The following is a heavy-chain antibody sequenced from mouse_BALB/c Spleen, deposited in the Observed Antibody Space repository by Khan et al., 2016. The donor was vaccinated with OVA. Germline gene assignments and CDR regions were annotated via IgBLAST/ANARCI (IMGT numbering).Heavy chain of an antibody. Sequence: QVQLKESGPGLVAPSQSLSITCTVSGFSLTTYGVSWVRQPPGKGLEWLGVIWGDGSTNYHSALISRPTISKDNSKSQVFLKLNSLQTDDTGTYYCAKQSHGTLYAMDYGGQGTSVTVSS. CDR1: GFSLTTYG. CDR2: IWGDGST. V-gene: IGHV2-3*01. CDR3: AKQSHGTLYAMDY. J-gene: IGHJ4*01. D-gene: IGHD2-1*01.